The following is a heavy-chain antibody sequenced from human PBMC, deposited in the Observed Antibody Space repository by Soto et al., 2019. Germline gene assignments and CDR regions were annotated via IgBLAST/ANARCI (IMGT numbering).Heavy chain of an antibody. CDR3: ASPYYYDRSGYPERFYYYGMDV. V-gene: IGHV3-30-3*01. Sequence: QVQLVESGGGVVQPGRSLRLSCAASGFTFSSYAMHWVRQAPGKGLEWVAVISYDGSNKYYADSVKGRFTISRDNSKNTLYLQMHSLRAEDTAVYYCASPYYYDRSGYPERFYYYGMDVWGQGTTVTVSS. J-gene: IGHJ6*02. CDR2: ISYDGSNK. CDR1: GFTFSSYA. D-gene: IGHD3-22*01.